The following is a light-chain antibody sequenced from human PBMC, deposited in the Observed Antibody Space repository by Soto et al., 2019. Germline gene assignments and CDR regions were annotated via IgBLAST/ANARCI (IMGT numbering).Light chain of an antibody. CDR3: QQSRASPRT. V-gene: IGKV1-12*01. CDR1: QDINNW. Sequence: DIQMTQSPSFVSAYIGDRVTITCRASQDINNWLDWYQQKPGEAPKLLIYAASTLRSGVPSRFSGSGSGTDFSLTSGSLQPEASAIYHCQQSRASPRTFGGGTKVEMK. CDR2: AAS. J-gene: IGKJ4*01.